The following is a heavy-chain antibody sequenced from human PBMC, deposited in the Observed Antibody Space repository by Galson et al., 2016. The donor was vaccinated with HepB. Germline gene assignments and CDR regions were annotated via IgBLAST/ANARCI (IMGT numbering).Heavy chain of an antibody. CDR3: ARGGYCSRGPCYPRIEYFDH. J-gene: IGHJ4*02. Sequence: SLRLSCATSGFTFGHYALSWFRQAPGKGLEWIGFIRSTTFGGASEYAASAKGRFSISKDDSKSTAYLQMNSLQVEDTAAYYCARGGYCSRGPCYPRIEYFDHWGQGILVTVSS. D-gene: IGHD2-15*01. CDR2: IRSTTFGGAS. CDR1: GFTFGHYA. V-gene: IGHV3-49*03.